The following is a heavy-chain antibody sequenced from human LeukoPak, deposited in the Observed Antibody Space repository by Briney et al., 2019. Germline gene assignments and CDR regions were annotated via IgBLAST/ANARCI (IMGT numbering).Heavy chain of an antibody. Sequence: GASVKVSCKVSGYTLTESSMHWVRQAPGKGLEWMGGFGPEDGETIYAQNFQGRVTMTEDTSTDTAYMELSSLRSEDTAVYYCATVGLIKPEYYDRSGYYYRRVLSPLDYWGQGTRVTVSS. CDR3: ATVGLIKPEYYDRSGYYYRRVLSPLDY. J-gene: IGHJ4*02. V-gene: IGHV1-24*01. D-gene: IGHD3-22*01. CDR2: FGPEDGET. CDR1: GYTLTESS.